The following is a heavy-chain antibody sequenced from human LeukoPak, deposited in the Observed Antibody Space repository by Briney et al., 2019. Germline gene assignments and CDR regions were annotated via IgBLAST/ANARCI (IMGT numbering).Heavy chain of an antibody. CDR2: IQQDGSVK. CDR1: GFTFSNYW. V-gene: IGHV3-7*01. D-gene: IGHD6-6*01. Sequence: PGGSLRLSCAGSGFTFSNYWMSWVRQAPGKGLEWVANIQQDGSVKYYVDSVRGRFTIFRDNAERSLYLQMNYLRAEDTAIYFCARIGYSSSSFDYWGQGTLVIVSS. CDR3: ARIGYSSSSFDY. J-gene: IGHJ4*02.